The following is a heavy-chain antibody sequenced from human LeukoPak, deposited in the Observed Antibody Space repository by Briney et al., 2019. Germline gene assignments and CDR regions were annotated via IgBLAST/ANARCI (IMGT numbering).Heavy chain of an antibody. CDR1: GFPFSSYA. CDR2: ITSSGGST. Sequence: PGGSLRLSCAASGFPFSSYAMSWVRPAPGKGLEWVSTITSSGGSTYYADSVKGRFTISRDNSKNTLYLQMNSLRAEDTAVYYCAKSTFCGGDCYSRRSDYWGQGTLVTVSS. D-gene: IGHD2-21*02. CDR3: AKSTFCGGDCYSRRSDY. J-gene: IGHJ4*02. V-gene: IGHV3-23*01.